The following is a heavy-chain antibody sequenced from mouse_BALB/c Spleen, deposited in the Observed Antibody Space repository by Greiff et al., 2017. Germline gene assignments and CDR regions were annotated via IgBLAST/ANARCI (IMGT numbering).Heavy chain of an antibody. CDR1: GFAFSSYD. J-gene: IGHJ1*01. V-gene: IGHV5-12-1*01. CDR2: ISSGGGST. Sequence: EVHLVESGGGLVKPGGSLKLSCAASGFAFSSYDMSWVRQTPEKRLEWVAYISSGGGSTYYPDTVKGRFTISRDNAKNTLYLQMSSLKSEDTAMYYCARHGRWYFDVWGAGTTVTVSS. CDR3: ARHGRWYFDV.